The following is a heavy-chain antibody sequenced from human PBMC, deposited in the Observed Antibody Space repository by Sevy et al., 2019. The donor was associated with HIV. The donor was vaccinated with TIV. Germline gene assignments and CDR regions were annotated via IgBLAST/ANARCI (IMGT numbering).Heavy chain of an antibody. J-gene: IGHJ3*02. V-gene: IGHV4-34*01. CDR2: INHSGST. D-gene: IGHD1-20*01. CDR1: GGSFSGYY. CDR3: ASRITGTTTAFDI. Sequence: SETLSLTCAVYGGSFSGYYWSWIRQPPGKGLEWIGEINHSGSTNYNPTLKSRVTISVDTSKNQFSLKLSSVTAADTAVYYCASRITGTTTAFDIWGQGTMVTVSS.